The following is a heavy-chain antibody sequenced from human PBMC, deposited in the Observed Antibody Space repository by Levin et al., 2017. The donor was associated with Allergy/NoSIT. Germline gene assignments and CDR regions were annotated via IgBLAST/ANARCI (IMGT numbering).Heavy chain of an antibody. J-gene: IGHJ4*02. Sequence: GGSLRLSCAASGFTFSSYSMNWVRQAPGKGLEWVSYISSSSSTIYYADSVKGRFTISRDNAKNSLYLQMNSLRDEDTAVYYCARGPRFNPMIVLVDYWGQGTLVTVSS. CDR1: GFTFSSYS. CDR3: ARGPRFNPMIVLVDY. CDR2: ISSSSSTI. D-gene: IGHD3-22*01. V-gene: IGHV3-48*02.